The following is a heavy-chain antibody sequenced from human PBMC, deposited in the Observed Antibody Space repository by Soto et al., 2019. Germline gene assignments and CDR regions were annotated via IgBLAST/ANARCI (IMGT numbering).Heavy chain of an antibody. Sequence: ASVKVSCKASGYTFTSYGISWVRQAPGQGLEWMGWISAYNGNTNYAQKLQGRVTMTTDTSTSTAYMELRSLRSDDTAVYYCARDRHGSYDFWSGPEPAFDIWGQGTMVTVPS. D-gene: IGHD3-3*01. V-gene: IGHV1-18*01. CDR3: ARDRHGSYDFWSGPEPAFDI. CDR1: GYTFTSYG. J-gene: IGHJ3*02. CDR2: ISAYNGNT.